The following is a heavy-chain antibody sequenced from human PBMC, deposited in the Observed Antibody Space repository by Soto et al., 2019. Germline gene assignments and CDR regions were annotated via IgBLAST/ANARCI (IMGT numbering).Heavy chain of an antibody. CDR2: ISSSGSTI. Sequence: PGGSLRLSCAASGFTVSSNYMSWVRQAPGKGLEWVSYISSSGSTIYYADSVKGRFTISRDNAKKSLYLQMNSLRAEDTAVYHCARVGPPSDVWGQGTTVTVSS. V-gene: IGHV3-11*01. J-gene: IGHJ6*02. CDR3: ARVGPPSDV. CDR1: GFTVSSNY.